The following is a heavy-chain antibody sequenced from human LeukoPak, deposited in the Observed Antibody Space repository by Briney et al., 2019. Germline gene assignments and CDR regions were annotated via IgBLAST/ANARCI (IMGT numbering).Heavy chain of an antibody. CDR3: ATLYRGY. CDR1: GFTFNNYV. D-gene: IGHD5/OR15-5a*01. Sequence: GGSLRLSCAASGFTFNNYVMSWVGQAPGKGLEWVSTISAGGSSTFYADSVKGLFTISRDNSKNTLYLQMNSLRAEDTAVYYCATLYRGYLGQGTLVTVSS. J-gene: IGHJ4*02. CDR2: ISAGGSST. V-gene: IGHV3-23*01.